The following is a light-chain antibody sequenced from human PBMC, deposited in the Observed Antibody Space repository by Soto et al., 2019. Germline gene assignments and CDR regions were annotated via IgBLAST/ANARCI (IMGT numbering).Light chain of an antibody. V-gene: IGKV1-17*01. J-gene: IGKJ2*01. CDR3: LQHNRFPYT. CDR2: AAS. CDR1: EDIRSD. Sequence: DIQMTQSPSSLSASIGDGVTITCRASEDIRSDLGWYQQKPGKAPKRLIYAASSLESGAPSRFSGSGSGTDFTLTISSLQPEDFATYYCLQHNRFPYTFGQGTKLEIK.